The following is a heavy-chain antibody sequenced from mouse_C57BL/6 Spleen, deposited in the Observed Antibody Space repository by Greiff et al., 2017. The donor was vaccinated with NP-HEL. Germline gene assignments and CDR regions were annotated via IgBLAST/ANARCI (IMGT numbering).Heavy chain of an antibody. Sequence: VQLKESGPELVKPGASVKISCKASGYSFTGYYMNWVKQSPEKSLEWIGEINPSTGGTTYNQKFKAKATLTVDKSSSTAYMQLKSLTSEDSAVYYCARDYDYYEAWFAYWGQGTLVTVSA. D-gene: IGHD2-4*01. V-gene: IGHV1-42*01. CDR2: INPSTGGT. CDR1: GYSFTGYY. CDR3: ARDYDYYEAWFAY. J-gene: IGHJ3*01.